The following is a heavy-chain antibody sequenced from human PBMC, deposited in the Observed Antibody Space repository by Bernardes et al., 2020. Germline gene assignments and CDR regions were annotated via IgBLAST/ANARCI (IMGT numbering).Heavy chain of an antibody. CDR2: INPSGGST. Sequence: ASVKVSCKASGYTFTSYYMHWVRQAPGQGLEWMGIINPSGGSTSYAQKFQGRVTMTRDTSTSTVYMELSSLRSEDTAVYYCARAAGPYDSSGYYYGYWGQGTLVTVSS. J-gene: IGHJ4*02. CDR1: GYTFTSYY. D-gene: IGHD3-22*01. CDR3: ARAAGPYDSSGYYYGY. V-gene: IGHV1-46*01.